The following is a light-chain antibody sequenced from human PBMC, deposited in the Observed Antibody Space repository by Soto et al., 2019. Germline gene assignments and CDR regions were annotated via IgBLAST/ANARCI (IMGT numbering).Light chain of an antibody. CDR1: QSVRSN. J-gene: IGKJ1*01. V-gene: IGKV3-15*01. Sequence: EIVMTXSPATLSVSXXXRATLSCRASQSVRSNLAWYQQKPGQAPRLLIYGASTRATGIPARFSGSESGTEFTLTISSLQSEDFAVYYCQQYNSWPPWTFGQGTKVEIK. CDR2: GAS. CDR3: QQYNSWPPWT.